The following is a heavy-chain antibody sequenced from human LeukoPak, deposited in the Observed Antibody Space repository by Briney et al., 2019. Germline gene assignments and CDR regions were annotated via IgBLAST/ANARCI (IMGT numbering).Heavy chain of an antibody. V-gene: IGHV3-74*01. CDR3: ARDRLYSSSWLDAFDI. Sequence: HPGGSLRLSCAASGFTFSSYWMHWVRQAPGKGLVWVSRINSDGNTTNYADSVKGRFTISRDNAKNTLYLQMNSLRAEDTAVYYCARDRLYSSSWLDAFDIWGQGTMVTVSS. CDR2: INSDGNTT. J-gene: IGHJ3*02. D-gene: IGHD6-13*01. CDR1: GFTFSSYW.